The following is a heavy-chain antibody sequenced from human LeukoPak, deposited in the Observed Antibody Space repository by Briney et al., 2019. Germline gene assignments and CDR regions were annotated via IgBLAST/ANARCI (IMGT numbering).Heavy chain of an antibody. CDR1: GLTFSTYW. V-gene: IGHV3-7*03. D-gene: IGHD2-2*01. CDR3: ASQTSAKGFDY. Sequence: GGSLRLSCAASGLTFSTYWMSWARQAPGKGLEWVANIKSDGSDKNFVDSVRGRFTISRDNAKNSLYLQMNSLRAEDTAVYYCASQTSAKGFDYWGQGALVTVSS. J-gene: IGHJ4*02. CDR2: IKSDGSDK.